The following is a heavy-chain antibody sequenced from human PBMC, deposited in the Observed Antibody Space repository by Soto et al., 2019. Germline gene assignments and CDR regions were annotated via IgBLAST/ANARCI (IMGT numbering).Heavy chain of an antibody. V-gene: IGHV4-30-4*01. CDR3: ASSTGVTTLRYYYYGMDV. J-gene: IGHJ6*02. D-gene: IGHD4-17*01. CDR1: GGSISSGDYY. Sequence: SETLSLTCTVSGGSISSGDYYWSWIRQPPGKGLEWIGYIYYSGSTYYNPSLKSRVTISVDTSKNQFSLKLSSVTAADTAVYYCASSTGVTTLRYYYYGMDVWGQGTTVTVSS. CDR2: IYYSGST.